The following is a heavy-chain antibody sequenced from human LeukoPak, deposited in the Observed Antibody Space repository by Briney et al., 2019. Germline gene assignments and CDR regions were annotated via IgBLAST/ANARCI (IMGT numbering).Heavy chain of an antibody. Sequence: PSETLSLTCAVYGGSFSGYYWSWIRQPPGKGLEWIGEINHSGSTNYNPSLKSRVTISVDTSKNQFSLKLSSVTAADTAVYYCARSSTNYYGMDVWGQGTTVTVSS. CDR1: GGSFSGYY. CDR2: INHSGST. D-gene: IGHD2-2*01. CDR3: ARSSTNYYGMDV. J-gene: IGHJ6*02. V-gene: IGHV4-34*01.